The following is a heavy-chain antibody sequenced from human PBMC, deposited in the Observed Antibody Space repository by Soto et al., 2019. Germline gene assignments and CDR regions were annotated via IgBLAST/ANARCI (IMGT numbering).Heavy chain of an antibody. CDR2: IYHSGST. Sequence: KTSETLSLTCAVSGGSISSSNWWSWVRQPPGKGLEWIGEIYHSGSTNYNPSLKSRVTISVDKSKNQFSRKLSSVTAADTAVHYCAGSMVRGVIIPWGQGTLVTVSS. D-gene: IGHD3-10*01. J-gene: IGHJ5*02. V-gene: IGHV4-4*02. CDR1: GGSISSSNW. CDR3: AGSMVRGVIIP.